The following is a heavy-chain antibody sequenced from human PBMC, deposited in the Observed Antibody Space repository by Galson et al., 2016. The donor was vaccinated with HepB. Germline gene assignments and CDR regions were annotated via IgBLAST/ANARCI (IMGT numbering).Heavy chain of an antibody. CDR1: GFTFSSYG. J-gene: IGHJ3*02. D-gene: IGHD3-9*01. CDR2: ISYDGNNK. Sequence: SLRLSCAASGFTFSSYGIHWVRQAPGKRLEWVAVISYDGNNKYYADSVKGRFTISRDNSKNTLYLQMSSLRAEDTAVYYCAKKAHILTGPDAFDIWGQGTMVTVSS. CDR3: AKKAHILTGPDAFDI. V-gene: IGHV3-30*18.